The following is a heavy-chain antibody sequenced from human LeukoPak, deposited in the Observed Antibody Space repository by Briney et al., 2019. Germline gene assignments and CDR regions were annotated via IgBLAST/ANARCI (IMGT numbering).Heavy chain of an antibody. Sequence: PGGSLRLSCAASGFTLSNAWMSWVRQAPGKGLEWVGRIKTKADGGTTDYAAPVKGRFTISRDDSKNTLFLQMNSLRTEDTAVYYCTTGRYFDWLLCNYWGQGTLVTVSS. CDR3: TTGRYFDWLLCNY. CDR2: IKTKADGGTT. J-gene: IGHJ4*02. D-gene: IGHD3-9*01. V-gene: IGHV3-15*01. CDR1: GFTLSNAW.